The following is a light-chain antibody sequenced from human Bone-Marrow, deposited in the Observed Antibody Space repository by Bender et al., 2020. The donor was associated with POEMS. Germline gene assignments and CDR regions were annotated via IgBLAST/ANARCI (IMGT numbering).Light chain of an antibody. Sequence: QSALTQPASVSGSPGQSVTISCTGSTSDIGGDNYVSWYQQHPGKAPKLIIFKVTERPSGVPDRFSGSRSGNTASLTVSGLQAEDEADYYCCSYTVGTSSVFGGGTRLTVL. CDR2: KVT. CDR1: TSDIGGDNY. CDR3: CSYTVGTSSV. V-gene: IGLV2-8*01. J-gene: IGLJ2*01.